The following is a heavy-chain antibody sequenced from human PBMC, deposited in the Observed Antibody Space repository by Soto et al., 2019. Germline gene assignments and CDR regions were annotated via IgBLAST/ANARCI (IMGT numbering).Heavy chain of an antibody. Sequence: GGSLRLSCAASGFTFSGSAIHWVRQASGKGLEWVARIRSKGNNYATAYAASVKGRFTISRDDSKNTAYLQLNSLKTEDTAIYYCTRIFSDAFDIWGQGTMVTVSS. V-gene: IGHV3-73*01. D-gene: IGHD3-9*01. J-gene: IGHJ3*02. CDR2: IRSKGNNYAT. CDR1: GFTFSGSA. CDR3: TRIFSDAFDI.